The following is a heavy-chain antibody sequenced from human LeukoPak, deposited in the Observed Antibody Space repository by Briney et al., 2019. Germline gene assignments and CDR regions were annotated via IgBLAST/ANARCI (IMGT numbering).Heavy chain of an antibody. Sequence: SETLSLTCAVSGYSISSGYYWGWIRQPPGKGLEWIGSIYHSGSTYYNPSLKSPVTISVDTSKNQFSLKLSSVTAADTAVYYCARGGIAAADNWFDPWGQGTLVTVSS. CDR1: GYSISSGYY. CDR3: ARGGIAAADNWFDP. CDR2: IYHSGST. D-gene: IGHD6-13*01. V-gene: IGHV4-38-2*01. J-gene: IGHJ5*02.